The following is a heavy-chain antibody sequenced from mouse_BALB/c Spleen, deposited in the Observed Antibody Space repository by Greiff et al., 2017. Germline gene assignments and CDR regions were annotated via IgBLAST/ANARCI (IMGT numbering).Heavy chain of an antibody. V-gene: IGHV5-17*02. CDR1: GFTFSSFG. D-gene: IGHD2-4*01. Sequence: EVKLMESGGGLVQPGGSRKLSCAASGFTFSSFGMHWVRQAPEKGLEWVAYISSGSSTIYYADTVKGRFTISRDNPKNTLFLQMTSLRSEDTAMYYCARGDYGFSMDYWGQGTSVTVSS. CDR3: ARGDYGFSMDY. CDR2: ISSGSSTI. J-gene: IGHJ4*01.